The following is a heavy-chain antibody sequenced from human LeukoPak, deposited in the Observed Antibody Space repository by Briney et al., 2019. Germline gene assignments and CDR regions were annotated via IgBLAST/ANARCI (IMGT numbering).Heavy chain of an antibody. CDR1: GFTFSSYE. D-gene: IGHD4-17*01. CDR3: ARGHLRYGMDV. J-gene: IGHJ6*02. V-gene: IGHV3-48*03. CDR2: ISSSGSTI. Sequence: PGGSLRLSCAASGFTFSSYEMNWVRQAPGKGLEWVSYISSSGSTIYYADSVKGRFTISRDNAKNSLYLQLNSLRAEDTAVYYCARGHLRYGMDVWGQGTTVTVSS.